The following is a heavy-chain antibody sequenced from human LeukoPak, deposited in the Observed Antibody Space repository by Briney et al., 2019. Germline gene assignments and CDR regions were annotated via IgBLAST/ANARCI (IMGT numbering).Heavy chain of an antibody. Sequence: GGSLRLSCAASGFIFSSYSMNWVRQAPGKGLEWVSSITSSSSYVYYADSVKGRFTISRDNAKNSLYLQMNSLRAEDTALYYCAKDPYSSGWYGGAFDIWGQGTMVTVSS. D-gene: IGHD6-19*01. CDR3: AKDPYSSGWYGGAFDI. J-gene: IGHJ3*02. CDR2: ITSSSSYV. CDR1: GFIFSSYS. V-gene: IGHV3-21*04.